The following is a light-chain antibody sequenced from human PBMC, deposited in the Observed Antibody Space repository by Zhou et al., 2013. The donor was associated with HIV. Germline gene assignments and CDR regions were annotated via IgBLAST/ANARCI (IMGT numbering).Light chain of an antibody. J-gene: IGKJ4*01. CDR3: QQYYSYPPLT. CDR1: QGISSY. CDR2: AAS. V-gene: IGKV1-8*01. Sequence: IQMTQSPSSVSASVGDRVTITCRASQGISSYLAWYQQKPGKAPKLLIYAASTLQSGVPSRFSGSGSGTDFTLTISCLQSEDFATYYCQQYYSYPPLTFGGGTKVEIK.